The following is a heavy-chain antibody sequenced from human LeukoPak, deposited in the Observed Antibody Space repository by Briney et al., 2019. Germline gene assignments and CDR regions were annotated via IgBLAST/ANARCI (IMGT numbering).Heavy chain of an antibody. CDR3: AKGSSYSGSSCVFEY. D-gene: IGHD1-26*01. CDR1: GFTFSNYA. CDR2: ISYDGSNK. J-gene: IGHJ4*02. V-gene: IGHV3-30*18. Sequence: PGGSLRLSCAASGFTFSNYAMHWVRQAPGKGLEWVAVISYDGSNKYYADSVRGRFTISRDHSKNTLYLQIDSLRPEDTAVYYCAKGSSYSGSSCVFEYWGQGTLVTVSS.